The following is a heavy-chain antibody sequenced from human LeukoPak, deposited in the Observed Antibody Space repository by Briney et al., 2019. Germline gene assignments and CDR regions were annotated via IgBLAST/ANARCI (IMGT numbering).Heavy chain of an antibody. CDR1: GYIFTRYA. J-gene: IGHJ5*02. CDR3: ARGEVIIMLRGVIGSNWLDL. V-gene: IGHV1-3*01. D-gene: IGHD3-10*01. CDR2: INGDKGNT. Sequence: GASVTVSCKASGYIFTRYAMYWVRQAPGQRLEWMGWINGDKGNTKYSQKFQGRVTITRDTSASTAHMEPSSLRSEDTAVYYCARGEVIIMLRGVIGSNWLDLWGQGTLVTVSS.